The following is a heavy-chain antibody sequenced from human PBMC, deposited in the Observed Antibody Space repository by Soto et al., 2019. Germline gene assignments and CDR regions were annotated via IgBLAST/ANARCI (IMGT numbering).Heavy chain of an antibody. CDR2: FKTTTQGETT. CDR3: TRGSVEGY. D-gene: IGHD3-3*01. CDR1: GFSISSAW. V-gene: IGHV3-15*07. J-gene: IGHJ4*02. Sequence: EVQLVESGGGLVKPGGSLRLSCTASGFSISSAWMNWVRQAPGKGLEWVGRFKTTTQGETTDYPAPVKGRFTISGDDSKNTLYPQMNRHKMEETAVYYCTRGSVEGYWGQGTLVTVSS.